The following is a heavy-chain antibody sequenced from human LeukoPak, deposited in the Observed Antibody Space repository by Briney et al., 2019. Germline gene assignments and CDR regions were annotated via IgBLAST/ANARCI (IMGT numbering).Heavy chain of an antibody. CDR2: ISDSGGST. CDR1: GFTFRSYA. V-gene: IGHV3-23*01. Sequence: GGSLRLSCAASGFTFRSYAMSWVRQAPGKGLEWVSSISDSGGSTYYADSVKGRFTISRDNSKNTLYLQMNSLRAEDTAVYYCARALPGYCSGGSCYQYYFDYWGQGTLVTVSS. J-gene: IGHJ4*02. D-gene: IGHD2-15*01. CDR3: ARALPGYCSGGSCYQYYFDY.